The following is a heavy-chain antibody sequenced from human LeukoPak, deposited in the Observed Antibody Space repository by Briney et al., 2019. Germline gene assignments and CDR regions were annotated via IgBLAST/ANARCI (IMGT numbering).Heavy chain of an antibody. J-gene: IGHJ5*02. CDR1: GGSISSYY. CDR2: IYYSGST. V-gene: IGHV4-59*01. Sequence: SGTLSLTCTVSGGSISSYYWSWIRQPPGKGLEWIGYIYYSGSTNYNPSLESRVTISVDTSKNQFSLKLSSVTAADTAVYYCARGGVVGYCTNGVCYRMNWFDPWGQGTLVTVSS. CDR3: ARGGVVGYCTNGVCYRMNWFDP. D-gene: IGHD2-8*01.